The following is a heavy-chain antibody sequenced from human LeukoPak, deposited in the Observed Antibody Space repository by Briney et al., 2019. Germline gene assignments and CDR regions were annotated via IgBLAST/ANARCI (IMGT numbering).Heavy chain of an antibody. CDR1: GFTFSSNW. CDR2: INSDGGTI. CDR3: VRDSSGSY. Sequence: GGSLRLSCAASGFTFSSNWMNWVRQAPGKGLVWVSRINSDGGTIDYTDSVKGRFTISRDNAKSTLYLQMNRLRAEDTAVYYCVRDSSGSYWGQGTLVTVSS. V-gene: IGHV3-74*01. J-gene: IGHJ4*02. D-gene: IGHD3-10*01.